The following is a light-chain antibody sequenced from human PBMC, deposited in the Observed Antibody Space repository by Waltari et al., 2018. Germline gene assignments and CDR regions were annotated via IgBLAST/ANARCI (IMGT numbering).Light chain of an antibody. CDR3: QQYNSYSLLT. CDR1: QSISNW. J-gene: IGKJ4*01. V-gene: IGKV1-5*03. CDR2: KAS. Sequence: DIQMTQSPSTLSASVGDRFPLTCRASQSISNWLAWYQQKPGKAPKLLIYKASTLESGVPSRFSGSGSGTEFTLTISSLQPDDFATYYCQQYNSYSLLTFGGGTKVEIK.